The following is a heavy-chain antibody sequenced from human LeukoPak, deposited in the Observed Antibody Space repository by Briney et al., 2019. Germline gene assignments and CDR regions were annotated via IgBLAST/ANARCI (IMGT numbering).Heavy chain of an antibody. Sequence: SVKVSCKASGGTFSSYAISWVRQAPGQGLEWMGGIIPTFGTANYAQKFQGRVTITADESTSTAYMDLSSLRSEDTAVYYCARAALLWFGEFSYYYYYMDVWGKGTTVTVSS. CDR1: GGTFSSYA. CDR3: ARAALLWFGEFSYYYYYMDV. J-gene: IGHJ6*03. CDR2: IIPTFGTA. V-gene: IGHV1-69*13. D-gene: IGHD3-10*01.